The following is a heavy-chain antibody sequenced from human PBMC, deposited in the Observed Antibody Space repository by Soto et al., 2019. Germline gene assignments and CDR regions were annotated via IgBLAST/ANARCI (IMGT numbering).Heavy chain of an antibody. V-gene: IGHV2-5*02. CDR1: GFSLSTSGVG. J-gene: IGHJ5*02. CDR3: AHNIAAADRTYNWLDP. Sequence: QITLKESGPTLVKPTQTLTLTCTFSGFSLSTSGVGVGWIRQPPGKALEWLALIYWDDDKRYSPSLKSRLTITKDNSKIQLLLPMTKMHRVATATHYCAHNIAAADRTYNWLDPWGQGTLITVSS. D-gene: IGHD6-13*01. CDR2: IYWDDDK.